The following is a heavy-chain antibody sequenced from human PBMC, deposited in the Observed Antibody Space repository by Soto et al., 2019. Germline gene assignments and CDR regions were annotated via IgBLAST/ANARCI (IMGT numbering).Heavy chain of an antibody. CDR3: ARTRNGGVADSFDS. CDR1: GFTFSRYA. J-gene: IGHJ5*01. CDR2: ISSDGSYI. Sequence: QVQLVESGGGEVQPGGSLRLSCAASGFTFSRYAIHWVRLTPGRGLEWVLAISSDGSYIYYTDSVKGRFTVSRDNSKNTVFVQMNRLIPDDTALYFCARTRNGGVADSFDSWGQGTRVTVSS. V-gene: IGHV3-30*04. D-gene: IGHD3-3*01.